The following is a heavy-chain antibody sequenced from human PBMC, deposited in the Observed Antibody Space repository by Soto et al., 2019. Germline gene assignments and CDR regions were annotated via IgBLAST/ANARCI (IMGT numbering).Heavy chain of an antibody. CDR3: AKRRGAGGHFDY. CDR2: ISSSGDII. D-gene: IGHD2-15*01. J-gene: IGHJ4*02. Sequence: PGGALGLSCEASGVMFSSYEMNWVRQSPGKGLEWVSYISSSGDIIYHADSVRGRFTISRDNSKNTLSLQMNSLTAEDTAVYFCAKRRGAGGHFDYWGQGALVPVSS. V-gene: IGHV3-48*03. CDR1: GVMFSSYE.